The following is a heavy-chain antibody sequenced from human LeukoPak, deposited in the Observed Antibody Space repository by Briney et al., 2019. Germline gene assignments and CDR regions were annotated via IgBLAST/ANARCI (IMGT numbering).Heavy chain of an antibody. V-gene: IGHV3-7*03. CDR1: GFTVSSNY. CDR3: AKATYSGSFPYFDY. Sequence: GGSLRLSCAASGFTVSSNYMSWVRQAPGKGLEWVANIKQDVNEKRYVDSVKGRFTSSRDNSKNTLYLQMHSLRAEDTAVYYCAKATYSGSFPYFDYWGQGTLVTVSS. CDR2: IKQDVNEK. D-gene: IGHD1-26*01. J-gene: IGHJ4*02.